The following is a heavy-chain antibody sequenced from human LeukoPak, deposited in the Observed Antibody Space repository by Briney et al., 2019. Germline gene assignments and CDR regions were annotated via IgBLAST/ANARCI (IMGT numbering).Heavy chain of an antibody. J-gene: IGHJ4*02. V-gene: IGHV3-23*01. CDR1: GFTFSTYA. CDR2: ISGSGGST. D-gene: IGHD1-26*01. Sequence: GRSLRLSCAPSGFTFSTYAMSWVRQAPGKGLEWVSTISGSGGSTYYADSVKGRFTISRDNSKNTLYLQMNSLRAEDTAVYYCAKPIVGATRVGYFDYWGQGTLVTVSS. CDR3: AKPIVGATRVGYFDY.